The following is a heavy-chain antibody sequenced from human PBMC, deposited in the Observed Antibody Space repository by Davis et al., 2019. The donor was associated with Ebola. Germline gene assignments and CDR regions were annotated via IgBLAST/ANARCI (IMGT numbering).Heavy chain of an antibody. J-gene: IGHJ6*02. V-gene: IGHV4-39*07. CDR3: ARVRYSSGFFHEPYYYYGMDV. Sequence: SETLSLTCTVSGGSVSSGSYYWSWIRQPPGKGLEWIGEINHSGSTNYNPSLKSRVTISVDTSKNQFSLKLSSVTAADTAVYYCARVRYSSGFFHEPYYYYGMDVWGQGTTVTVSS. CDR1: GGSVSSGSYY. D-gene: IGHD6-19*01. CDR2: INHSGST.